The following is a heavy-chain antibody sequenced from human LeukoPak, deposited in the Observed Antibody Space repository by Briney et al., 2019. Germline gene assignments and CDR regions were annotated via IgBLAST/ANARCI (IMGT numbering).Heavy chain of an antibody. J-gene: IGHJ4*02. D-gene: IGHD5-24*01. Sequence: ASVKASCKASGGTFSSYAISWVRQAPGQGLEWMGRIIPIFGTANYAQKFQGRVTITTDESTSTAYMELSSLRSEDTAVYYCALAGGRWLQFDYWGQGTLVTVSS. CDR2: IIPIFGTA. V-gene: IGHV1-69*05. CDR1: GGTFSSYA. CDR3: ALAGGRWLQFDY.